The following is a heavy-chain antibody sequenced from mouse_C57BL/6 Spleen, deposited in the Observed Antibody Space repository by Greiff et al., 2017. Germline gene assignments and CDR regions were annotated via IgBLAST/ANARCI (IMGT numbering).Heavy chain of an antibody. V-gene: IGHV1-64*01. Sequence: VQLQQPGAELVKPGASVKLSCKASGYTFTSYWMHWVKPRPGQGLEWIGMIHPNSGSTNYNAKFKSKATLTVDKASSTAYMQLSSLTSGDTAVYYCARRYYGYEDYFDYWGQGTTLTVSS. J-gene: IGHJ2*01. CDR1: GYTFTSYW. D-gene: IGHD2-2*01. CDR3: ARRYYGYEDYFDY. CDR2: IHPNSGST.